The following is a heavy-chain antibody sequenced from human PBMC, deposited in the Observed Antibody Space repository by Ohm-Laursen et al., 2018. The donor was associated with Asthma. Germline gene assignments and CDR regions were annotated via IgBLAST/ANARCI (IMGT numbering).Heavy chain of an antibody. D-gene: IGHD1-26*01. CDR2: ISTASTFI. J-gene: IGHJ1*01. V-gene: IGHV3-21*01. Sequence: SLRLSCAASGYTFSRYSIHWVRQVPGKGLEWVASISTASTFIYYADSVRGRFTTSRDNAKNSVYLQMNSLRAEDTALYYCARIGPEWELPGREYSLHHWGQGTQVTVYS. CDR1: GYTFSRYS. CDR3: ARIGPEWELPGREYSLHH.